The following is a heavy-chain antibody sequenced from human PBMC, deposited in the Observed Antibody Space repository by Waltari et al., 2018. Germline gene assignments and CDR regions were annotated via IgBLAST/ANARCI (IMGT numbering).Heavy chain of an antibody. CDR1: ELMFSSYA. J-gene: IGHJ4*02. CDR2: ISSSGGSI. Sequence: EVQLLESGGGLVQPGGSLRLSCTTPELMFSSYAMSWVRQAPGKGLEWVSTISSSGGSIYSADSVKGRFPISRDNSKNTLYLQMNSLRAEDTAVYYCAKDGTGGVPDYWGQGTLVTVSS. CDR3: AKDGTGGVPDY. V-gene: IGHV3-23*01. D-gene: IGHD2-8*01.